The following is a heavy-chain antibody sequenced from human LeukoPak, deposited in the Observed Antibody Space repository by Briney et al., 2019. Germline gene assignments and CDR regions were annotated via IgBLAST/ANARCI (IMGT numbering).Heavy chain of an antibody. CDR2: ISYDGSNK. D-gene: IGHD6-13*01. Sequence: SGGSLRLSCAASGFTFSSYAMHWVRQAPGKGLEWVAVISYDGSNKSYADSVKGRFTISRDNSKNTLYLQMNSLRADDTAVYYCARAEVIAAPSHFEYYFDYWGQGTLVTVSS. CDR3: ARAEVIAAPSHFEYYFDY. J-gene: IGHJ4*02. V-gene: IGHV3-30*04. CDR1: GFTFSSYA.